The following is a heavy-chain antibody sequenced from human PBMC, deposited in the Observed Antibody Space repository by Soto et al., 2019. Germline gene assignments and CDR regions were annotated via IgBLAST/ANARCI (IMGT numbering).Heavy chain of an antibody. CDR2: ISSSSSYI. J-gene: IGHJ4*02. D-gene: IGHD6-13*01. V-gene: IGHV3-21*01. CDR3: ARGAAGSYYFDY. Sequence: EVQLVESGGGLVKPGGSLRLSCAASGFTFSSYSMNWVRQAPGKGLEWVSSISSSSSYIYYADSVKGRFTISRDNAKNSLYLQMNSLRAEYTAVYYCARGAAGSYYFDYWGQGTLVTVSS. CDR1: GFTFSSYS.